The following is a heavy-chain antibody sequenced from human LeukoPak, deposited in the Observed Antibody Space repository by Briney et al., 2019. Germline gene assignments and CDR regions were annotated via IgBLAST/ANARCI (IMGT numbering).Heavy chain of an antibody. D-gene: IGHD3-9*01. V-gene: IGHV1-69*04. J-gene: IGHJ4*02. CDR3: ASSSMGLVDYDILTGYYQSFDY. CDR2: IIPILGIA. Sequence: GSSVKVSCKASGGTFSSYAISWVRQAPGQGLEWMGRIIPILGIANYAQKFQGRVTITADKSTSTAYMEPSSLRSEDTAVYYCASSSMGLVDYDILTGYYQSFDYWGQGTLVTVSS. CDR1: GGTFSSYA.